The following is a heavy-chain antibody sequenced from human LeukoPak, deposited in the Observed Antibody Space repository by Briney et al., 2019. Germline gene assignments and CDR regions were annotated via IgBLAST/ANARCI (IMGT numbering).Heavy chain of an antibody. V-gene: IGHV1-2*02. CDR1: GYTFTGYY. CDR3: ARSGGVIAEGDY. D-gene: IGHD3-16*01. Sequence: ASVKVSCKASGYTFTGYYMHWVRQAPGQGLEWMGWINPNSGGTNYAQKFQGRVTMTRDTSISTAYMELSRLRSDDTAAYYCARSGGVIAEGDYWGQGTLVTVSS. CDR2: INPNSGGT. J-gene: IGHJ4*02.